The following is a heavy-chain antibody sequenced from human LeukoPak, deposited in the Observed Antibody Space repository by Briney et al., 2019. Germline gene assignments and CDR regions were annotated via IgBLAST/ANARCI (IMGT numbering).Heavy chain of an antibody. Sequence: PSETLSLTCTVSGGSISSYYWSWIRQPPGKGLEWIGYIYYSGSTNYNPSLKSRVTISVDTSKNQFSLKLSSVTAADTAVYYCARGVGGGIDYWGQGTLVTVSS. J-gene: IGHJ4*02. V-gene: IGHV4-59*01. CDR1: GGSISSYY. CDR2: IYYSGST. D-gene: IGHD5/OR15-5a*01. CDR3: ARGVGGGIDY.